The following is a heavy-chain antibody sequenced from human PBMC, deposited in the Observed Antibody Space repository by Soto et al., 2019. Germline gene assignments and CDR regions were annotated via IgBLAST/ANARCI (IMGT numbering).Heavy chain of an antibody. D-gene: IGHD3-3*01. CDR3: AARKFYFWSGYHGGLHDP. V-gene: IGHV1-3*01. CDR1: GYTFTSYA. J-gene: IGHJ5*02. CDR2: INAGNGNT. Sequence: ASVKVSCKASGYTFTSYAMHWVRQAPGQRLEWMGWINAGNGNTKYSQKFQGRVTITRDTSASTAYMELSSLRSEDTAVYYCAARKFYFWSGYHGGLHDPCAQGTLVPVSS.